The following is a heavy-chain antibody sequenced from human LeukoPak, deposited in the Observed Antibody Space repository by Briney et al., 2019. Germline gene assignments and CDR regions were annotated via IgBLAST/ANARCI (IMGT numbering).Heavy chain of an antibody. CDR3: ARDRLTGTANWFDP. CDR2: INPNSGGT. J-gene: IGHJ5*02. D-gene: IGHD1-20*01. Sequence: ASVKVSCKASGYTFTGYYMHWVRQAPGQGLEWMGWINPNSGGTNYAQKFQGRVTMTRDTSISTAYMELSRLRSDDTAVYYCARDRLTGTANWFDPWGQGTLVTVSP. V-gene: IGHV1-2*02. CDR1: GYTFTGYY.